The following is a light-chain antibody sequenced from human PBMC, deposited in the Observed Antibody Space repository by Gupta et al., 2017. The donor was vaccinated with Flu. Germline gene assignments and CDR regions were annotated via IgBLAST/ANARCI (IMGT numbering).Light chain of an antibody. J-gene: IGLJ2*01. Sequence: QSLLTQPPSPSGTPGQSFTISCSGRSSNIGSNYVYWHQQLPGTAPKLLIYRDNQRPSGVPDRFFGSKSGASASLAISGLRSEDEADYYCAAWDDSLTGQGLFGGGTKLTVL. CDR2: RDN. CDR1: SSNIGSNY. V-gene: IGLV1-47*01. CDR3: AAWDDSLTGQGL.